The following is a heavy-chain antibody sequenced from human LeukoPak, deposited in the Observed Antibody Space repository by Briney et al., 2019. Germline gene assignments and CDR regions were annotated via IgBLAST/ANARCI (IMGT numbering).Heavy chain of an antibody. CDR2: TGGYNGYT. D-gene: IGHD2-8*01. CDR3: ARDLSLGVGSYYMDV. CDR1: GYTFSSYG. V-gene: IGHV1-18*01. J-gene: IGHJ6*03. Sequence: GASVKVSCKTSGYTFSSYGISWVRQAPGQGLEWMGWTGGYNGYTNYAQKFQGRVTLTTDTSTSTAYMELMSLTSDDTAIYYCARDLSLGVGSYYMDVWGKGTTVTVTS.